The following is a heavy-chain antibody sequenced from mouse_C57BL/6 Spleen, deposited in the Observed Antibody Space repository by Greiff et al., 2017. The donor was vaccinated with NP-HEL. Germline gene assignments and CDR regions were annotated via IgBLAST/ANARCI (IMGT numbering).Heavy chain of an antibody. CDR2: IYPGDGDT. J-gene: IGHJ4*01. V-gene: IGHV1-82*01. CDR3: ARGERYYAMDY. Sequence: VQLQQSGPELVKPGASVKISCKASGYAFSSSWMNWVKQRPGKGLEWIGRIYPGDGDTNYNGKFKGKATLTADKSSSTAYMQLSSLTSEDSAVYFCARGERYYAMDYWGQGTSVTVSS. CDR1: GYAFSSSW.